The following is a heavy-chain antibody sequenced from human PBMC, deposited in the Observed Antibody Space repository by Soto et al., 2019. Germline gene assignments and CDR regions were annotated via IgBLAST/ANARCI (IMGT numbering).Heavy chain of an antibody. J-gene: IGHJ4*02. CDR3: ARRKERSGPHYFDY. CDR1: GYTFTSYG. V-gene: IGHV1-18*04. CDR2: ISAYNGNT. Sequence: ASVKVSCKASGYTFTSYGISWVRQAPGQGLEWMGWISAYNGNTNYAQKLQGRVTMTTDTSTSTVYMELTSLRSEDTAVYYCARRKERSGPHYFDYWGQGSLVTVSS. D-gene: IGHD6-25*01.